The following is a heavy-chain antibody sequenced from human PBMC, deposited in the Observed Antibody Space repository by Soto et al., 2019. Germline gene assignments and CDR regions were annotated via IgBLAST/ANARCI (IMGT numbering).Heavy chain of an antibody. V-gene: IGHV4-39*01. J-gene: IGHJ6*02. CDR2: ISYSGST. Sequence: SETLSLTCTVSGGSISSSRYYWGCIRQPPGKGLEWIGSISYSGSTYYNPSLKSRMTISVDTSKNQFSLKLSSVTAADTAVYYCAGWFGDLRLVDVWGQGTTVTVSS. D-gene: IGHD3-10*01. CDR1: GGSISSSRYY. CDR3: AGWFGDLRLVDV.